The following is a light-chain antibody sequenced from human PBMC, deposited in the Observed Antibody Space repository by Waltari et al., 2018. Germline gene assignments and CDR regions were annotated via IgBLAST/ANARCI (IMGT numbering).Light chain of an antibody. CDR3: QQASSYPLT. CDR2: RAS. J-gene: IGKJ4*01. CDR1: QDIGKN. Sequence: DIQMTQSPPSLSASVGGTVTITCQASQDIGKNLNWYQQKPGKAPKLLIYRASRLQSGIPSRFSGSGSGTDFTLTITSLQPEDFATYSCQQASSYPLTFGGGTKVEVK. V-gene: IGKV1-NL1*01.